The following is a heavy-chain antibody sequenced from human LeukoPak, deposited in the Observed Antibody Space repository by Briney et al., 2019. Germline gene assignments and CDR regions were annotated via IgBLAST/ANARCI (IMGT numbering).Heavy chain of an antibody. CDR2: IISSGSYI. Sequence: GGSQRLSCAASGFTFSSYSMKWVRQAPGKGLEWVSYIISSGSYIYYADSVKGRFTISRDNAKNSLYLQINSLRAEDTAVYYCARDRSSSSSRANYWGQGTLVTVSS. CDR1: GFTFSSYS. CDR3: ARDRSSSSSRANY. J-gene: IGHJ4*02. D-gene: IGHD6-6*01. V-gene: IGHV3-21*01.